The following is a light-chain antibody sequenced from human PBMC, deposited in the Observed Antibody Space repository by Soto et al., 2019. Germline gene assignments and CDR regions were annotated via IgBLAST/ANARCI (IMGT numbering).Light chain of an antibody. Sequence: QSALTQPASVSGSPGQSITISCTGTSSDIDAYNFVSWYQQHPGKAPKLMIYDVSNRPSGVSDRFSGFKSGDTASLTISGLQAEDEADYYCTSYTTSGSYVFGTGTKLTVL. CDR2: DVS. V-gene: IGLV2-14*01. J-gene: IGLJ1*01. CDR3: TSYTTSGSYV. CDR1: SSDIDAYNF.